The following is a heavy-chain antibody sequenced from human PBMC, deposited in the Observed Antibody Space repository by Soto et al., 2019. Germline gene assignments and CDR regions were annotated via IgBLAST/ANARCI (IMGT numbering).Heavy chain of an antibody. D-gene: IGHD3-10*01. J-gene: IGHJ6*02. CDR3: ARLPVLWFGGYYYYGMDV. CDR2: IYYSGST. V-gene: IGHV4-59*01. Sequence: SETLCLTCTVAGGSISSYYWSWIRQPPGKGLEWIGYIYYSGSTNYNPSLKSRVTISVDTSKNQFSLKLSSVTAADTAVYYCARLPVLWFGGYYYYGMDVWGQGTTVTSP. CDR1: GGSISSYY.